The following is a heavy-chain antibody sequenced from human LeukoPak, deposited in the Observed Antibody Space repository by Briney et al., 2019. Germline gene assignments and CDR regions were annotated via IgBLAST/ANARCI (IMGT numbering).Heavy chain of an antibody. V-gene: IGHV3-30*02. J-gene: IGHJ4*02. Sequence: PGGSLRLSCAASGFTFSSYGMHWVRQAPGKGLEWVAFIRYDGSNKYYADSVKGRFTISRDNSKNTLYLQMNSLRAEDTAVYYCAKDGRGSESTVYYFDYWGQGTLVTVSS. CDR3: AKDGRGSESTVYYFDY. CDR2: IRYDGSNK. D-gene: IGHD5-12*01. CDR1: GFTFSSYG.